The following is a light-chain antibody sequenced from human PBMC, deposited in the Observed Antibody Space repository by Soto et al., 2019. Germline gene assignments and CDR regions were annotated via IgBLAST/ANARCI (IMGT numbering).Light chain of an antibody. CDR3: SSYGGTNNVV. J-gene: IGLJ2*01. Sequence: QSVLTQPPSASGSPGQSVTISCTGTSSDVGGYKYVSWYQHHPGKAPKVVIYEVTKRPSGVPDRFYGSQSGNTASLTVSGLQAEDEADYYCSSYGGTNNVVFGGGTKVTVL. CDR1: SSDVGGYKY. CDR2: EVT. V-gene: IGLV2-8*01.